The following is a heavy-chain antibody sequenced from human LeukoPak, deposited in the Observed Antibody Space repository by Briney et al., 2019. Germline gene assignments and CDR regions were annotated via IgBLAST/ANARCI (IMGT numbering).Heavy chain of an antibody. CDR2: ISACNGDT. Sequence: ASVKVSCKASGYTFTSYGISWVRQAPGQGLEWMGWISACNGDTSYSQKVQGRVTMTTDTSTDTAYMELRSLRSDDTAVYFCAKVVQPIGGEVRGTYFDAWGREPWSPSPQ. CDR3: AKVVQPIGGEVRGTYFDA. V-gene: IGHV1-18*01. CDR1: GYTFTSYG. J-gene: IGHJ4*02. D-gene: IGHD3-10*01.